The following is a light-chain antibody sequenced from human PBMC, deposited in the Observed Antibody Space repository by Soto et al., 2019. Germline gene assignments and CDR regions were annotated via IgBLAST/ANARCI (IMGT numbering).Light chain of an antibody. CDR2: AAS. CDR3: QKYNSAPRI. V-gene: IGKV1-27*01. Sequence: DIQMNQSPSSLSASVGDRVTITCRASQGISNFLAWYQQKPGKVPKLLIYAASTLQSGVPSRFSGSGSGTDFTLTISSLQPEDVATYYCQKYNSAPRIFGPVTKVDIK. J-gene: IGKJ3*01. CDR1: QGISNF.